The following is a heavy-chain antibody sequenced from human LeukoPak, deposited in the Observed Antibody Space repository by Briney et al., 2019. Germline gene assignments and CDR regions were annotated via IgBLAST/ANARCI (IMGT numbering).Heavy chain of an antibody. CDR3: GRDLGGRSGY. Sequence: GGSLRLSCAVSGFTFRTYWMHWVRQVPGEGLVWVSRINEDGRITNYADSVKGRFSISRDNAKNTLYLQMNSLRAEDTAVYYCGRDLGGRSGYWGQGTLVTVSS. CDR2: INEDGRIT. D-gene: IGHD1-26*01. J-gene: IGHJ4*02. CDR1: GFTFRTYW. V-gene: IGHV3-74*01.